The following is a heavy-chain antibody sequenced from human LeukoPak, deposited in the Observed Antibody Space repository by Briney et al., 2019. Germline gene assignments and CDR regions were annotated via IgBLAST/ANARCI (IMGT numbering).Heavy chain of an antibody. CDR1: GFTFSGYW. D-gene: IGHD3-10*02. CDR2: LNSDGTTI. Sequence: GGSLRLSCVASGFTFSGYWMHWVRQAPGMGLVWVSRLNSDGTTINYADSVKGRFTISRDNAKNTVYLQMSGLRDDDAALYFCVRGAGGPRNYVLDYWGQGALVSVSS. V-gene: IGHV3-74*01. J-gene: IGHJ4*02. CDR3: VRGAGGPRNYVLDY.